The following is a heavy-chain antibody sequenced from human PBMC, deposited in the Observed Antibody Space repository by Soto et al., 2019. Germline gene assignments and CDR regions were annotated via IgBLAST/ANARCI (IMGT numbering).Heavy chain of an antibody. D-gene: IGHD3-22*01. CDR2: IIPIFGTA. V-gene: IGHV1-69*13. Sequence: SVKVSCKASGGTFSSYAISWVRQAPGQGLEWMGGIIPIFGTANYAQKFQGRVTITADESTSTAYMELSSLRSEDTAVYYCARSHPYCDSSGYYFDYWGQGTLVTVSS. J-gene: IGHJ4*02. CDR1: GGTFSSYA. CDR3: ARSHPYCDSSGYYFDY.